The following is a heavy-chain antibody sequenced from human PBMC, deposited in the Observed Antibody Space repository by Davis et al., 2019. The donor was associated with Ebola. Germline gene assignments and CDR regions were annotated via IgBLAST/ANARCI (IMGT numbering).Heavy chain of an antibody. Sequence: GESLKISCVTSGFIFTNYAMHWVRQAPGKGLEWVASIRSGRSDYIHHADAVKGRLTISTDPAKNSVYLQMNSLRAEDTGVYYCGRGSDRWEQLSHWGQGTIVTVSS. CDR2: IRSGRSDYI. J-gene: IGHJ4*02. CDR1: GFIFTNYA. V-gene: IGHV3-21*01. D-gene: IGHD1/OR15-1a*01. CDR3: GRGSDRWEQLSH.